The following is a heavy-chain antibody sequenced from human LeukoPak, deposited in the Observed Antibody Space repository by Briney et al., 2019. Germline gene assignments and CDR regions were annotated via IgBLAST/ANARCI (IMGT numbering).Heavy chain of an antibody. V-gene: IGHV1-24*01. D-gene: IGHD2-15*01. CDR3: ATHSCSGGSYYSDY. CDR1: GYTLTELS. Sequence: ASVKVSCKVSGYTLTELSMHWVRQAPGKGLEWMGGFDPEDGETNYAQKFQGRVTMTEDTSTDTAYMELSSLRSEDTAVYYCATHSCSGGSYYSDYWGQGTLVTVSS. J-gene: IGHJ4*02. CDR2: FDPEDGET.